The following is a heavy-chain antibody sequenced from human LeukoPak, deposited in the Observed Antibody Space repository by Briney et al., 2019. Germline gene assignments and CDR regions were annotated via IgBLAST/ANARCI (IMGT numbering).Heavy chain of an antibody. CDR3: ARRGRASTDAFDI. D-gene: IGHD1-1*01. Sequence: GASVKVSCKASGGTFSSYAISWVRQAPGQGLEWMGRIIPILGIANYAQKFQGRVTITADKSTSTDYMELSSLRSEDTAVYYCARRGRASTDAFDIWGQGTMVTVSS. J-gene: IGHJ3*02. CDR1: GGTFSSYA. V-gene: IGHV1-69*04. CDR2: IIPILGIA.